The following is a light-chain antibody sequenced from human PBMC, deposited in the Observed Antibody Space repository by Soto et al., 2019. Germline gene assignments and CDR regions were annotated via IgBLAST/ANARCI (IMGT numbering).Light chain of an antibody. Sequence: DIMMTQTPHSLAVSPGQPASISCKTSQSLLHSEGKTYLYWYLQKPGQPPQLLIYEVSNRFSGAPERFSGGGSGTDFTLKISRVEAEDVVVYYCMQSTQLPWTVGQGTKLEIQ. V-gene: IGKV2D-29*01. J-gene: IGKJ2*02. CDR1: QSLLHSEGKTY. CDR2: EVS. CDR3: MQSTQLPWT.